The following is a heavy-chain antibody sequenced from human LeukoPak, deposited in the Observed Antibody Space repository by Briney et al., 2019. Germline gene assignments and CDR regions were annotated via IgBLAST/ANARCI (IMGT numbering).Heavy chain of an antibody. V-gene: IGHV1-2*04. CDR2: INLNSGGT. J-gene: IGHJ6*04. Sequence: ASVKVSCKASGYTFTGYYMHWVRQAPGQGLEWMGWINLNSGGTNYAQKFQGWVTMTRDTSISTAYMELSRLRSDDTAVYYCARSRLGQLDIIHYGLDVWGKGTTVTVSS. CDR1: GYTFTGYY. D-gene: IGHD6-13*01. CDR3: ARSRLGQLDIIHYGLDV.